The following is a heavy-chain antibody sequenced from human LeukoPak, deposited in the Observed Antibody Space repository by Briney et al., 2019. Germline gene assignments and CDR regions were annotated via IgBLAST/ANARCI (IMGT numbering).Heavy chain of an antibody. CDR1: GFTFGTYA. CDR2: ISGGGGGT. V-gene: IGHV3-23*01. Sequence: PGGSLRLSCAASGFTFGTYAMSWVRQAPGKGLEWVSAISGGGGGTFYADSVKGRFTISRDSSKNTLYLQMNSLRAEDTAVYYCAKETSFGVLTVLRYGMDVWGQGTMVTVSS. D-gene: IGHD3-3*01. CDR3: AKETSFGVLTVLRYGMDV. J-gene: IGHJ6*02.